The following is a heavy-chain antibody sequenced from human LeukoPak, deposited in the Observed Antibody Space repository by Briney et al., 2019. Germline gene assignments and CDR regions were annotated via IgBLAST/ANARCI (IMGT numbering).Heavy chain of an antibody. D-gene: IGHD6-13*01. CDR3: ARDLGYSGMDV. V-gene: IGHV3-11*04. CDR2: ISSSSNNI. J-gene: IGHJ6*02. Sequence: GGSLRLSCAASGFTFSDYYMTWIRQAPGKGLEWVSYISSSSNNIHCANSVRGRFTISRDNAKNSVYLQMNSLRAEDTAVYYCARDLGYSGMDVWGQGTTVTVSS. CDR1: GFTFSDYY.